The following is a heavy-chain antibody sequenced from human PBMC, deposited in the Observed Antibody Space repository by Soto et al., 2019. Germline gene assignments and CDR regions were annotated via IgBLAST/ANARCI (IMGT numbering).Heavy chain of an antibody. Sequence: PGGSLRLSCVASGFTFIDSYMSWVRQAPGNGLEWVSYISGSGGYTEYTDSVRGRFTISRDNAKNSVYLEMNSPRVEDTGLYYCAKRHGYNYFDLWGQGALVTVSS. J-gene: IGHJ4*02. CDR2: ISGSGGYT. D-gene: IGHD5-12*01. V-gene: IGHV3-11*06. CDR1: GFTFIDSY. CDR3: AKRHGYNYFDL.